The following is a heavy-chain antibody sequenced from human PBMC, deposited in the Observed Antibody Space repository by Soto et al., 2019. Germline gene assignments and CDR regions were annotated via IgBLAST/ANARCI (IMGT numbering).Heavy chain of an antibody. V-gene: IGHV3-30*03. J-gene: IGHJ4*02. Sequence: QVQLVESGGGVVQPGRSLRLSCTGSGFTFSSYGMHWVRQAPGKGLEWVAVISYDGTNKYYADSAKVRFTISRDNSKNTLYLQMNSLRAEDTAVYSCAILGYCSGGGCYSGFDYWGQGTLVTVSS. D-gene: IGHD2-15*01. CDR1: GFTFSSYG. CDR3: AILGYCSGGGCYSGFDY. CDR2: ISYDGTNK.